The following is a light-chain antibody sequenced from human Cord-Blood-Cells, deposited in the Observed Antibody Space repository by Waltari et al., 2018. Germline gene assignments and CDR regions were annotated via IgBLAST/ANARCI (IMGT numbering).Light chain of an antibody. V-gene: IGLV2-14*01. CDR3: SSYTSSSTLVV. J-gene: IGLJ2*01. CDR2: DVS. CDR1: SSDVGGYNY. Sequence: QSALTQPASVSGSPGQSITISCTGTSSDVGGYNYVSWYQQHPGEAPKLMIYDVSNRPSGVSNRLYGSKSGNTASLTISGLQAEDEADYYCSSYTSSSTLVVFGGGTKLTVL.